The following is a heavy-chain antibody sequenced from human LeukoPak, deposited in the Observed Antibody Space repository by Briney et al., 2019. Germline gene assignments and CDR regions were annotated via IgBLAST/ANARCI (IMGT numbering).Heavy chain of an antibody. CDR3: AKTMVTTTNCLDY. Sequence: PGGSLRLSCAASGFTFSSYAMHWVRQAPGKGLEWVAVISYDGSNKYYADSVRGRFTISRDNSKNTLYLQLNSLRAEDTAVYCCAKTMVTTTNCLDYWGQGTLVTVSS. D-gene: IGHD2-2*01. CDR1: GFTFSSYA. J-gene: IGHJ4*02. V-gene: IGHV3-30-3*02. CDR2: ISYDGSNK.